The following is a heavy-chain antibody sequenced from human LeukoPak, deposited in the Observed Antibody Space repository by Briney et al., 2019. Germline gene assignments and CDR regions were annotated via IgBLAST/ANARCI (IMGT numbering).Heavy chain of an antibody. V-gene: IGHV3-23*01. Sequence: GGSLRLSCAASGFTFSSYAMSWVRQAPGKGLEWVSAISGSGGSTYYADSVKGRFTISRDNSKNTLYLQMNSLRDEDTAVYYCARDRGYCTSDDCYRWFHYWGQGTLVIVSS. CDR2: ISGSGGST. CDR1: GFTFSSYA. D-gene: IGHD2-8*01. CDR3: ARDRGYCTSDDCYRWFHY. J-gene: IGHJ4*02.